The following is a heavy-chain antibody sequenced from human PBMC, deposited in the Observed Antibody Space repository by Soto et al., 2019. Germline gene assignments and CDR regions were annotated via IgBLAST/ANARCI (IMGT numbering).Heavy chain of an antibody. V-gene: IGHV1-46*01. D-gene: IGHD5-18*01. CDR3: AHRRPGYSYGYDWFDH. CDR2: INPSGGST. CDR1: GHTFTSYY. Sequence: ASVKVSCKASGHTFTSYYMHWVRQAPGQGLEWMGIINPSGGSTSYAQKFQGRVTMTRDTSTSTVYMELSSLRSEDTAVYYCAHRRPGYSYGYDWFDHWGQGTLVTVSS. J-gene: IGHJ5*02.